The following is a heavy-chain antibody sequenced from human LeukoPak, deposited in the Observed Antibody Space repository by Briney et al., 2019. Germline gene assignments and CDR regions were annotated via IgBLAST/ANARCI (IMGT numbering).Heavy chain of an antibody. D-gene: IGHD6-13*01. CDR1: GGSISSSSYY. V-gene: IGHV4-39*01. CDR3: ARRGAVAAVIDY. Sequence: SETLSLTCTVSGGSISSSSYYWGWIRQPPGKGLEWIGSIYYSGSTYYNPSLKSRVTMSVDTSKNQFSLKLSSVTAADTAVYYCARRGAVAAVIDYWGQGTLVTVSS. CDR2: IYYSGST. J-gene: IGHJ4*02.